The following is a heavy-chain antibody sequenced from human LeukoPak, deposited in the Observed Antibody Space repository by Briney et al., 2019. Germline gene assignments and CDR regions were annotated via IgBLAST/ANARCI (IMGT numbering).Heavy chain of an antibody. CDR1: GFTFNTYT. D-gene: IGHD4-17*01. Sequence: GGSLRLSCAASGFTFNTYTMNWVRQAPGKGLEWVSYISGSSGIIDYADSVRGRLTISRDNSKNTLYLQMNSLRAEDTAVYYCARGYGDRASNLYYYYGMDVWGQGTTVTVSS. CDR3: ARGYGDRASNLYYYYGMDV. CDR2: ISGSSGII. J-gene: IGHJ6*02. V-gene: IGHV3-48*01.